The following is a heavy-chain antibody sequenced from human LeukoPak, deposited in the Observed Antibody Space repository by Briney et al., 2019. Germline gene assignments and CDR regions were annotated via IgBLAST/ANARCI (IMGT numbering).Heavy chain of an antibody. J-gene: IGHJ4*02. D-gene: IGHD3-3*01. CDR3: ARRGITIFGVARDY. V-gene: IGHV4-34*01. CDR2: INHSGST. Sequence: SETLSLTCTVSGGSISSYYWSWIRQPPGKGLEWIGEINHSGSTNYNPSLKSRVTISVDTSKNQFSLKLSSVTAAVTAVYYCARRGITIFGVARDYWGQGTLVTVSS. CDR1: GGSISSYY.